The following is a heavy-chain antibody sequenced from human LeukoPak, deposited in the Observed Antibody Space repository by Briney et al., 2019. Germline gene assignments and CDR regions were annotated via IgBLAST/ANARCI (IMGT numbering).Heavy chain of an antibody. CDR2: IYYIGST. Sequence: SETLSLTCTVSGGSITTYFWSWIRQPPGKGLEWIGYIYYIGSTNYNPSLKSRVTISVDTSKNQFSLRLSSVTAADTAVYYCASVRRDGYPFDYWGQGTLVTVSS. CDR3: ASVRRDGYPFDY. D-gene: IGHD5-24*01. V-gene: IGHV4-59*01. CDR1: GGSITTYF. J-gene: IGHJ4*02.